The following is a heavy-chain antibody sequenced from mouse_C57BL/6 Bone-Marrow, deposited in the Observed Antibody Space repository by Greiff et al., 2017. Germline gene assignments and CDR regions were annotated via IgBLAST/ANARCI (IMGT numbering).Heavy chain of an antibody. CDR1: GFTFSSYG. CDR2: ISSGGSYT. CDR3: ARLGYAMDY. J-gene: IGHJ4*01. Sequence: EVKLMESGGDLVKPGGSLKLSCAASGFTFSSYGMSWVRQTPDKRLEWVATISSGGSYTYYPDSVKGRFTISRDNAKNTLYLQMSSLKSEDTAMYYCARLGYAMDYWGKGTSVTVSS. V-gene: IGHV5-6*01.